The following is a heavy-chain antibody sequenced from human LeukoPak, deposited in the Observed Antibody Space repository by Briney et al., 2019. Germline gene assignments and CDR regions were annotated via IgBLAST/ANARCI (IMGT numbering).Heavy chain of an antibody. Sequence: ASVKVSCKASGYTFTNFDISWVRQAPGQGLEWMGWISAYNGNTNYAQRLQGRVTLTTDTSTSTAYMELGSLGSDDAAVYYCARDQVVGATAGTFDYWGQGTLVTVSP. CDR2: ISAYNGNT. CDR1: GYTFTNFD. CDR3: ARDQVVGATAGTFDY. J-gene: IGHJ4*02. D-gene: IGHD1-26*01. V-gene: IGHV1-18*01.